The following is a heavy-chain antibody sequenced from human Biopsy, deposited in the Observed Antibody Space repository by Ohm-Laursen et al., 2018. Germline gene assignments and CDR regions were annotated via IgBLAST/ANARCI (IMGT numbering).Heavy chain of an antibody. CDR3: ARQDDSSGYYTFDY. CDR2: ISPGDSDT. CDR1: GYRFTSYW. V-gene: IGHV5-51*01. D-gene: IGHD3-22*01. J-gene: IGHJ4*02. Sequence: ESLRISCKGSGYRFTSYWIGWVRQMPGKGLGWMGIISPGDSDTKYSPSFQGQVTVSADMSLSTAYLQWTSLKASDTALYYCARQDDSSGYYTFDYWGQGTLVTVSS.